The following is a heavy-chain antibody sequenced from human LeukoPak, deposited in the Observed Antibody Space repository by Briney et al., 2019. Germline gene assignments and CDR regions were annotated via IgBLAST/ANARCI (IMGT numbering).Heavy chain of an antibody. CDR3: ARDDSSSWYVVFDY. D-gene: IGHD6-13*01. CDR2: IIPILGIA. J-gene: IGHJ4*02. V-gene: IGHV1-69*04. CDR1: GGTFSSYA. Sequence: ASVKVSCKASGGTFSSYAISWVRQAPGQGLEWMGRIIPILGIANYAQKFQGRVTITADKSTSTAYMELSSLRSEDTAVYYCARDDSSSWYVVFDYWGQGTLVTVSS.